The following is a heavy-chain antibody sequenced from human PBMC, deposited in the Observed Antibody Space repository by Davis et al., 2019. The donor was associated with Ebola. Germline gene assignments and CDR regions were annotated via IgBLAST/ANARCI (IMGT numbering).Heavy chain of an antibody. Sequence: GESLKISCAASGFSFSSYWMSWVRQAPGKGLEWVTNIKQDGSEKYYVDSVKGRFTISRDNAKNSLYLQMNSLRAEDTALYYCAKDLDFRFGELDYYYGMDVWGKGTTVTVSS. CDR3: AKDLDFRFGELDYYYGMDV. D-gene: IGHD3-10*01. CDR1: GFSFSSYW. CDR2: IKQDGSEK. J-gene: IGHJ6*04. V-gene: IGHV3-7*03.